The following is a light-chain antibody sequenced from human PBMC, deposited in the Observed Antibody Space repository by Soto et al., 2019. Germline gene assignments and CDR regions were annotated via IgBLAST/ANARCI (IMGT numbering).Light chain of an antibody. CDR2: GAS. J-gene: IGKJ2*01. V-gene: IGKV3-15*01. Sequence: EIVMTLSPATLSVSPGERATLSCRASQSVSSNFAWYQQKPGQAPKLLIYGASTRATGIPARFSGSGSGTEFTPTISSLQSEDFAVYYCHQYTNRPSYTVGQGTKLEIK. CDR3: HQYTNRPSYT. CDR1: QSVSSN.